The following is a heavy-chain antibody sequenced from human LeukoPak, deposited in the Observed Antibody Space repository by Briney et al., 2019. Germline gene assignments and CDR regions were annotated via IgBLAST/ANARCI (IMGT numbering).Heavy chain of an antibody. CDR1: GGSISSYY. CDR2: MYYSGST. J-gene: IGHJ4*02. D-gene: IGHD4-17*01. Sequence: PSETLSLTCTVSGGSISSYYWSWIRQPPGKGLEWIGYMYYSGSTNYNPSLKSRVTISVDTSKKQFSLRLSSVTAADTAVYYCARAARAAIRRTTEGRRYFDYWGQGTLVTVSS. V-gene: IGHV4-59*12. CDR3: ARAARAAIRRTTEGRRYFDY.